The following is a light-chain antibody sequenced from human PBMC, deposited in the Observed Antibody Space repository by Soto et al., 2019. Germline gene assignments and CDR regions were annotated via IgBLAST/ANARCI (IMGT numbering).Light chain of an antibody. J-gene: IGKJ4*01. CDR1: QSVYKW. V-gene: IGKV1-12*01. CDR3: QQADSFPLT. CDR2: AAT. Sequence: DLPMTQSPSSVSASIGDRVTISCRASQSVYKWLVWYQQKPGEAPKLLIYAATSLQSGVPSRFSGSGYGTDFTLTISSLQPEDSATYYCQQADSFPLTFGGGTKVEI.